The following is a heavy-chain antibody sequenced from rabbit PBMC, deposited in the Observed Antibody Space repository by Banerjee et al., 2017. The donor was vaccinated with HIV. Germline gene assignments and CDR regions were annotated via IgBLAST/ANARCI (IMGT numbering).Heavy chain of an antibody. D-gene: IGHD2-1*01. V-gene: IGHV1S7*01. CDR3: ARDRPLYGYFNL. CDR2: IDPIFGST. CDR1: GFDFSGYY. Sequence: QLKESGGGLVQPGGSLKLSCKASGFDFSGYYMSWVRQAPGKGLEWIGYIDPIFGSTYYASWVNGRFTISSHNAQNTLYLQLNSLTAADTATYFCARDRPLYGYFNLWGPGTLVTVS. J-gene: IGHJ4*01.